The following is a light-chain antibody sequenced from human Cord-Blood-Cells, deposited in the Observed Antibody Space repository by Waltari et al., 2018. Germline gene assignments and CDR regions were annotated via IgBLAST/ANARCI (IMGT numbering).Light chain of an antibody. CDR1: SSNIGSNT. J-gene: IGLJ3*02. Sequence: QSVLTQPPSASGTPGQRVTISCSGSSSNIGSNTVNWYQQLPGTAPKLLSYSNNQRPSWVPDRFSGSKSGTSASLAISGLQSEDEADYYCAAWDDSLNGRVFGGGTKLTVL. V-gene: IGLV1-44*01. CDR3: AAWDDSLNGRV. CDR2: SNN.